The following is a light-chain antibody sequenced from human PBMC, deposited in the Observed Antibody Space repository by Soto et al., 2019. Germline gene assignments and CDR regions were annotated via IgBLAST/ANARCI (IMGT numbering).Light chain of an antibody. CDR2: GAS. V-gene: IGKV3-15*01. J-gene: IGKJ5*01. CDR1: QSVSSN. Sequence: EIVMTQSPATLSVSPGERATLSCRASQSVSSNLAWYQQKPGQPPRLLIYGASTRATGIPARFSGSGPGTEFTLTISSLQSEDFAVSYCQQYNDWPPLTFGQGTRLEI. CDR3: QQYNDWPPLT.